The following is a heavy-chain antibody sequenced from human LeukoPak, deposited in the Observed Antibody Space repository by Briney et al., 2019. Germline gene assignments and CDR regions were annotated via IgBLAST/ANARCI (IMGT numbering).Heavy chain of an antibody. Sequence: PGGSLRLSCVVSRFTFSNYWMSWVRQAPGKGLEWVANINQDGSKKVYADSMKGRFTISRDNAKESLYLQLNSLRADDTAVYYCTKWGPHCVGNYCPALDSWGQGNLVTVSS. D-gene: IGHD1-26*01. V-gene: IGHV3-7*01. J-gene: IGHJ4*02. CDR2: INQDGSKK. CDR1: RFTFSNYW. CDR3: TKWGPHCVGNYCPALDS.